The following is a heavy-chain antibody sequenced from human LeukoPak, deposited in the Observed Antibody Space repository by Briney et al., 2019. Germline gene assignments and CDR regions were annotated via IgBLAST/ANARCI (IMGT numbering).Heavy chain of an antibody. CDR3: ARHEDNWGFDY. Sequence: SETLSLTCTVSGGSISSYYWSWIRQPPGKGLEWIGYIYYSGSTNYNPSLKSRVTISVDTSKNQFSLKLSSVTAADTAIYYCARHEDNWGFDYWGQGTLVTVSS. V-gene: IGHV4-59*08. J-gene: IGHJ4*02. D-gene: IGHD1-1*01. CDR2: IYYSGST. CDR1: GGSISSYY.